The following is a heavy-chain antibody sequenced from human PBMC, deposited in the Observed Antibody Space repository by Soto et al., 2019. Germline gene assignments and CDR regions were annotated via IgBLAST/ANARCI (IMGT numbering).Heavy chain of an antibody. V-gene: IGHV2-26*01. J-gene: IGHJ3*02. CDR1: GFSLSNARMG. CDR2: IFSNDEK. CDR3: ARMSLADAFDI. Sequence: QVILKESGPVLVKPTETLTLTCTVSGFSLSNARMGVSWIRQPPGKDLEWLAHIFSNDEKSYSPSLKSRLTPSKDTSKSQLVRTMTNMDPVDTATYCCARMSLADAFDIWGEGKMVTVAS.